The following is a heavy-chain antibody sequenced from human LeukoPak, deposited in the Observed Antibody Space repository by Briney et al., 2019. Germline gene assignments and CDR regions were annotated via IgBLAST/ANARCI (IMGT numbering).Heavy chain of an antibody. CDR1: GGSISSGGYY. J-gene: IGHJ6*02. CDR2: IYYSGST. V-gene: IGHV4-61*08. Sequence: SQTLSLTCTVSGGSISSGGYYWSWIRQHPGKGLEWIGYIYYSGSTNYNPSLKSRVTISVDTSKNQFSLKLSSVTAADTAVYYCARATHYYDSSGYPYYYGMDVWGQGTTVTVSS. CDR3: ARATHYYDSSGYPYYYGMDV. D-gene: IGHD3-22*01.